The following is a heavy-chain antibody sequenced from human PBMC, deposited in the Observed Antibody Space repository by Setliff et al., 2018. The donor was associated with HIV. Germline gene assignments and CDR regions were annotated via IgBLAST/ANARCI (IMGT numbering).Heavy chain of an antibody. J-gene: IGHJ4*02. CDR3: AGADYSDTSGYYSNFDY. D-gene: IGHD3-22*01. CDR2: VYYSGIT. CDR1: GGSISSHY. Sequence: KTSETLSLTCSVSGGSISSHYWSWIRQPPGKGLEWIGYVYYSGITNYNVSLKSRVTISVDTSKNQFSLKLRSVTAADTAVYYCAGADYSDTSGYYSNFDYWGQGTLVTVLL. V-gene: IGHV4-59*11.